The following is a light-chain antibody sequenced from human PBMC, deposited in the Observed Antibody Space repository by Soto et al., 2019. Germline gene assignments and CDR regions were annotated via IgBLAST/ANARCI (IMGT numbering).Light chain of an antibody. V-gene: IGKV3-11*01. Sequence: EIVLTQSPGTLSLSPGERATLSCRASQSVSSSYLAWYQQKPGRAPRLLIYDASKRATGIPARVSGSGSGTGVTLTISSLEPEDFAVYYCQQRSKWPITFGQGTRLEIK. CDR1: QSVSSSY. CDR3: QQRSKWPIT. CDR2: DAS. J-gene: IGKJ5*01.